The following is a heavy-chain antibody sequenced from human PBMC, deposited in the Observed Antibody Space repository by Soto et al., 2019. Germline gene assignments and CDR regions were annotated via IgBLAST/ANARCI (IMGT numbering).Heavy chain of an antibody. CDR2: ISYGVSNK. Sequence: SRRLSGAASGFTFSSYAMHWVRQAPCNGLEWVAVISYGVSNKYYSDAVNGLFTSSRDNSKNTLYLQMNSLRGEDTAVSYCARDRYYDILTGYYTYYGMDVWGQGTTVTVSS. J-gene: IGHJ6*02. V-gene: IGHV3-30-3*01. CDR3: ARDRYYDILTGYYTYYGMDV. CDR1: GFTFSSYA. D-gene: IGHD3-9*01.